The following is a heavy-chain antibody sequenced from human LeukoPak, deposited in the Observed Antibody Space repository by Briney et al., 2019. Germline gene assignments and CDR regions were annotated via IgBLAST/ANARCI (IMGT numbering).Heavy chain of an antibody. CDR2: IYYSGST. CDR1: GGSISSSSYS. Sequence: PSETLSLTCTVSGGSISSSSYSWGCIRQPPGKGPEWIGSIYYSGSTNYNPSLESRVTISVDTSKNQFSLKLSSVTAADTAVYYCARHADSSGYLDAFDIWGQGTMVTVSS. D-gene: IGHD3-22*01. J-gene: IGHJ3*02. CDR3: ARHADSSGYLDAFDI. V-gene: IGHV4-39*01.